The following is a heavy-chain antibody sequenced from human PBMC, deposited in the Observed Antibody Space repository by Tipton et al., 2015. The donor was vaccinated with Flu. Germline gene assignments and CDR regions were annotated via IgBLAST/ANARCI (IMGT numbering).Heavy chain of an antibody. Sequence: MQLVQSGAEVKKSGESLKISCKGSGYSFTSYWIAWVRQMPGKGLEWMGIIHPADSDTRYSPSFQGQVTISVDESISTAYLQWNSLKASDTAMYYCARAGSSSSGFGVADYWGQGTLVTVSS. J-gene: IGHJ4*02. V-gene: IGHV5-51*01. D-gene: IGHD6-6*01. CDR3: ARAGSSSSGFGVADY. CDR2: IHPADSDT. CDR1: GYSFTSYW.